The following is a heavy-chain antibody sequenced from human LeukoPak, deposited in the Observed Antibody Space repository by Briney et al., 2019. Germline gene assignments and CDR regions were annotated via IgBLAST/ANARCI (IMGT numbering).Heavy chain of an antibody. V-gene: IGHV3-30*03. CDR1: EXSLSRNG. Sequence: PGGSLRLSCVASEXSLSRNGMHWVRQAPGKGLEWVAVTSHDGVKKYYADSVRGRFTISREYLKNSLYLQMDSLRVEDTAVYYCARGQPPGYCSSTSCYDVRGFFDYWGQGTLVTVSS. D-gene: IGHD2-2*01. CDR3: ARGQPPGYCSSTSCYDVRGFFDY. CDR2: TSHDGVKK. J-gene: IGHJ4*02.